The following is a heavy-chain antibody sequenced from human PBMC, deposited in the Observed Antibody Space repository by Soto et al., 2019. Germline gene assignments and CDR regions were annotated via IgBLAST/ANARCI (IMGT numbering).Heavy chain of an antibody. CDR1: GFTFSVSA. CDR2: INGGSTSV. J-gene: IGHJ4*02. Sequence: DVQLVESGGGLVKPGGSLRLSCEASGFTFSVSAMTWVRQAPGKGLEWVASINGGSTSVHYADSVRGRFTISRDNANNSLSLKLNNLRVENTAVYYCARGGGSLNYWCQGTLVSVSS. D-gene: IGHD1-26*01. CDR3: ARGGGSLNY. V-gene: IGHV3-21*02.